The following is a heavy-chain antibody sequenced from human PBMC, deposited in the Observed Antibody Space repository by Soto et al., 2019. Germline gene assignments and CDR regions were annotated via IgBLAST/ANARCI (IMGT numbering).Heavy chain of an antibody. CDR1: GGSVSEKTYY. Sequence: SETLSLTWSVSGGSVSEKTYYWIWIRQPPGKILEWIGYVYYSGTTNYNPSLKSRVTISVDLSKNRFSLRLSSVTTADAALYYCARTTAVPNTLRSRYFFDYWGQGTLVTVSS. CDR3: ARTTAVPNTLRSRYFFDY. CDR2: VYYSGTT. D-gene: IGHD4-17*01. V-gene: IGHV4-61*01. J-gene: IGHJ4*02.